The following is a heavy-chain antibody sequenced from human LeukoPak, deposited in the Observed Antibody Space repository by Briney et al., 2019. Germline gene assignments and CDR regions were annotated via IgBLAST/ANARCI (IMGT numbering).Heavy chain of an antibody. CDR3: AKRGNPTVGHHYLDV. D-gene: IGHD1-1*01. CDR2: IRHSDSNT. J-gene: IGHJ6*03. CDR1: GFTFSSSA. V-gene: IGHV3-23*05. Sequence: GGSLRLSCAASGFTFSSSAMSWVRQAPGSGLEWVSSIRHSDSNTYYADSVMGRFTISRDNYKNTLYLQMNSLSAEDTAVYYCAKRGNPTVGHHYLDVWGKGTTVSVSS.